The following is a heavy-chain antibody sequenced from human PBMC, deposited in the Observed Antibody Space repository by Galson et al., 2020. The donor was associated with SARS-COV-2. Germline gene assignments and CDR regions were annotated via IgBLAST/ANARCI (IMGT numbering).Heavy chain of an antibody. V-gene: IGHV1-18*01. CDR1: GYTFTSYG. Sequence: ASVKFSCKASGYTFTSYGISWVRQAPGQGLEWMGWISAYNGNTNYAQKLQGRVTMTTDTSTSTAYMELRSLRSDDTAVYYCARSGYSSSWYIEYFQHWGQGTLVTVSS. CDR2: ISAYNGNT. D-gene: IGHD6-13*01. CDR3: ARSGYSSSWYIEYFQH. J-gene: IGHJ1*01.